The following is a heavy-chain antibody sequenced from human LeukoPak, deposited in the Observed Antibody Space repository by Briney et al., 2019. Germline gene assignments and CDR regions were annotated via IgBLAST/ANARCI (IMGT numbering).Heavy chain of an antibody. Sequence: PSETLSLTRTVSGGSISSYYWSWIRQPPGKGLEWIGYIYYSGSTNYKPSLKSRVSISVDTSKNQFSLKLTSVTAANTAVYYCARDRIGSGYHGGDAFDIWGQGAMVTVSS. D-gene: IGHD5-12*01. CDR1: GGSISSYY. CDR2: IYYSGST. J-gene: IGHJ3*02. CDR3: ARDRIGSGYHGGDAFDI. V-gene: IGHV4-59*01.